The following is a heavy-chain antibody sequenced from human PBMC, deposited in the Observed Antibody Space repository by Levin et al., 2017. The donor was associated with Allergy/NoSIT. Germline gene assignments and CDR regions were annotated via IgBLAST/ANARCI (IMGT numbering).Heavy chain of an antibody. Sequence: QTLSLTCTFSGFSLSTSGMRVSWIRQPPGKALEWLARIDWDDDKFYSTSLKTRLTISKDTSKNQVVLTMTNMDPVDTATYYCARSADYYDSSGVFDYWGQGTLVTVSS. CDR3: ARSADYYDSSGVFDY. CDR2: IDWDDDK. CDR1: GFSLSTSGMR. D-gene: IGHD3-22*01. J-gene: IGHJ4*02. V-gene: IGHV2-70*04.